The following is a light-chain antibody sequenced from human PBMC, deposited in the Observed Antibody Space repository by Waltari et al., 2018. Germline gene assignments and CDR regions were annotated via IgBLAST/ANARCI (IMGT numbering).Light chain of an antibody. J-gene: IGLJ1*01. V-gene: IGLV3-10*01. Sequence: SYELTQPPSVSVSPGQTARITCSGHELPRKYAYWFQQKSGQAPRLAIYEDTKRPSGIPERFSGSSSWTVATLTISGAQVDDEADYYCYSADSTGLRVFGGGTTVVVL. CDR2: EDT. CDR3: YSADSTGLRV. CDR1: ELPRKY.